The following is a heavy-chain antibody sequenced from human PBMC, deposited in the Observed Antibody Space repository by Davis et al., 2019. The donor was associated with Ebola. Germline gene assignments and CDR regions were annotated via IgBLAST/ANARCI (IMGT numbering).Heavy chain of an antibody. CDR1: GFTFDDYA. CDR3: AGRPWYSSSSYYYYYMDV. V-gene: IGHV3-9*01. J-gene: IGHJ6*03. Sequence: PGGSLRLSCAASGFTFDDYAMHWVRQAPGKGLEWVSGISWNSGSIGYADSVKGRFTISRDNAKNSLYLQMNSLRAEDTAVYYCAGRPWYSSSSYYYYYMDVWGKGTTVTVSS. D-gene: IGHD6-6*01. CDR2: ISWNSGSI.